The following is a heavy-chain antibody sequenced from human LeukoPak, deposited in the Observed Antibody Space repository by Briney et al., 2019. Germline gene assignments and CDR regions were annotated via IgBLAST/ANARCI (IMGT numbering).Heavy chain of an antibody. V-gene: IGHV3-30*03. CDR3: ARRPYSDTSGRLSDV. CDR1: GFTFSGYG. J-gene: IGHJ6*02. D-gene: IGHD3-22*01. CDR2: ISYDGSNK. Sequence: GGSLRLSCAASGFTFSGYGMHWVRQAPGKGLEWVAVISYDGSNKYYADSVKGRFTISRDNAKNSLYLQMNSLRDEDTAVYFCARRPYSDTSGRLSDVWGQGTTVTVSS.